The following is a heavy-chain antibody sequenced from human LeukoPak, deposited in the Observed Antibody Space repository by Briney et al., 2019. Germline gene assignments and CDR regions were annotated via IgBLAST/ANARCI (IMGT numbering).Heavy chain of an antibody. CDR1: GASISSQC. CDR3: ARLDSETYYSLDS. V-gene: IGHV4-59*08. J-gene: IGHJ4*02. D-gene: IGHD3-10*01. CDR2: ICCNRNT. Sequence: PAETLSLTCTVSGASISSQCWSWTRQPPGKGLEWIGHICCNRNTKYSPSLNSRIIISLDTSKNQFSLNLTSVTAADTAVYYCARLDSETYYSLDSWGQGTLVTVSS.